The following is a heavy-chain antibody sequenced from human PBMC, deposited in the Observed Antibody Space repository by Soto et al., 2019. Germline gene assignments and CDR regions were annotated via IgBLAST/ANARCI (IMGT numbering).Heavy chain of an antibody. J-gene: IGHJ6*02. CDR3: THSRCGGDCLQSYSSHYYYGMDV. CDR1: GFSLSTGGVG. CDR2: IYWDDDK. D-gene: IGHD2-21*02. Sequence: QITLMESGPTLVKPTQTLMLTCTFSGFSLSTGGVGVGWIRQPPGKALEWLALIYWDDDKRYSPSLRSRLTITKDTSKNQVVLTMTNMDPVDTATYYCTHSRCGGDCLQSYSSHYYYGMDVWGQGTTVTVSS. V-gene: IGHV2-5*02.